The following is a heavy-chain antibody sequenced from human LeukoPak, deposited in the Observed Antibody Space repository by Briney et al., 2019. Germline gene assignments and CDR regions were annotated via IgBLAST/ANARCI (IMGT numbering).Heavy chain of an antibody. V-gene: IGHV1-18*04. CDR1: GYIFSSDN. J-gene: IGHJ5*01. CDR3: ARGSDWFDS. Sequence: ASVKVSCKTSGYIFSSDNINWVRQAPGQGLEWMGWAGTYTGNINYAQKFQGRVTMTTDTSTNTANMELRSLRSDDTAVYYCARGSDWFDSWGQGTLVTVSS. CDR2: AGTYTGNI.